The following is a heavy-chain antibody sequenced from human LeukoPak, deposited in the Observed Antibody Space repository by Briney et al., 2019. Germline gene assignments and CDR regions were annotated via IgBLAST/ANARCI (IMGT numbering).Heavy chain of an antibody. V-gene: IGHV4-38-2*02. CDR3: ARGDGWGWSKYYFDY. CDR1: GYSISSGYY. J-gene: IGHJ4*02. D-gene: IGHD6-19*01. CDR2: IYHSGST. Sequence: SETLSLTCTVSGYSISSGYYWGWIRQPPGQGLEWIGSIYHSGSTYYNPSLKSRVTISVDTSKNQFSLKLSSVTAADTAVYYCARGDGWGWSKYYFDYWGQGTLVTVSS.